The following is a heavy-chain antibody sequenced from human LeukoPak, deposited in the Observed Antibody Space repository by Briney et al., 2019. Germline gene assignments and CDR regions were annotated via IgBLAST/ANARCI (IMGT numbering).Heavy chain of an antibody. CDR3: AKPRSLWFGEYDY. D-gene: IGHD3-10*01. J-gene: IGHJ4*02. Sequence: ASVKVSCKASGYTFTGYYMHWVRQAPGQGLEWMGWINPNSGGTNYAQKFQGRVTMTGDTSISTAYMELSRLRSDDTAVYYCAKPRSLWFGEYDYWGQGTLVTVSS. V-gene: IGHV1-2*02. CDR1: GYTFTGYY. CDR2: INPNSGGT.